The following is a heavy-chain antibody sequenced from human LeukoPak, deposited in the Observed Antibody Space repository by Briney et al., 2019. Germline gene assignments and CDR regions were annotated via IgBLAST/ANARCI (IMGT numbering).Heavy chain of an antibody. CDR1: GGSFSGYY. CDR2: VSQSGST. Sequence: SETLSLTCAVYGGSFSGYYWGWIRQPPGKGLEWIGQVSQSGSTSYNPSLKSRVSISVDTSKNKFSLKVNSVTAADTAVYFCARYYGSGRDGDYWGQGTLVTVSS. J-gene: IGHJ4*02. D-gene: IGHD3-10*01. CDR3: ARYYGSGRDGDY. V-gene: IGHV4-34*01.